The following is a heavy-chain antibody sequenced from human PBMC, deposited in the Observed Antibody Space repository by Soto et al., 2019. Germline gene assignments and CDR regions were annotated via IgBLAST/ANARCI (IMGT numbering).Heavy chain of an antibody. J-gene: IGHJ5*02. Sequence: QVQLVQSGSELKMPGSSVKVSCKTSGGTFSRHAINWVGQAPVQGLEWMGGIIPLFGTTNYAQKFKGRVTISADESTSTAYIELSSLTSENAAVYYCARAGIQGSSWYFCFDPWGQGTLVSLSS. D-gene: IGHD6-13*01. V-gene: IGHV1-69*01. CDR3: ARAGIQGSSWYFCFDP. CDR1: GGTFSRHA. CDR2: IIPLFGTT.